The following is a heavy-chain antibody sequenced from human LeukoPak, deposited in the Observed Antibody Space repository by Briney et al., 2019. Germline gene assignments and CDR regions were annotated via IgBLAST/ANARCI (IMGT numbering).Heavy chain of an antibody. CDR2: IIPISGTA. J-gene: IGHJ3*02. CDR1: GGTFSSYA. D-gene: IGHD2-2*01. V-gene: IGHV1-69*01. CDR3: ARRDSLGYCSSTSCYSNAFDI. Sequence: GSSVKVSCKASGGTFSSYAISWVRQAPGQGLEWMGGIIPISGTANYAQKFQGRVTITADESTSTAYMELSSLRSEDTAVYYCARRDSLGYCSSTSCYSNAFDIWGQGTMVTVSS.